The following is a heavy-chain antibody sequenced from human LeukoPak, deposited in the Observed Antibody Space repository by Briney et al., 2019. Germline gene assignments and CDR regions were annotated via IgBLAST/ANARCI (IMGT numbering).Heavy chain of an antibody. J-gene: IGHJ6*04. Sequence: ASVKVSCKASGYTFTSYGISWVRQAPGQGLEWMGWTSAYNGNTNYAQKLQGRVTMTTDTSTSTAYMELRSLRSDDTAVYYCARDKGQLEPRVSYYYYYGMDVWGKGTTVTVSS. V-gene: IGHV1-18*04. CDR2: TSAYNGNT. CDR3: ARDKGQLEPRVSYYYYYGMDV. D-gene: IGHD1-1*01. CDR1: GYTFTSYG.